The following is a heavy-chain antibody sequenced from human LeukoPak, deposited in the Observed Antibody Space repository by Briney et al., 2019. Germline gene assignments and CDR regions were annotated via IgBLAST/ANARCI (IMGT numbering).Heavy chain of an antibody. CDR3: GDSCHKGGIDY. CDR2: ISYDGSNK. D-gene: IGHD2-15*01. CDR1: GFTFSSYG. Sequence: GGSLRLSCAASGFTFSSYGMHWVRQAPGKGLEWVAVISYDGSNKYYADSVKGRFTISRDNSKNTLYLQMNSLRAEDTAVYCSGDSCHKGGIDYWGQGTLVTVSS. J-gene: IGHJ4*02. V-gene: IGHV3-30*03.